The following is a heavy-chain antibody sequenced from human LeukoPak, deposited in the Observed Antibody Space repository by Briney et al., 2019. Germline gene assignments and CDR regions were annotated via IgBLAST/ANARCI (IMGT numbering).Heavy chain of an antibody. V-gene: IGHV4-59*01. CDR2: IYYSGST. Sequence: SETLSLTCTVSGDSISSYYWSWIRQSPGKGLEWIGYIYYSGSTNYNPSFKSRVTISVDTSKNQFSLKLSSVIAADTAVYYCARDLRYDSSGWAFDYWGQGTLVTVSS. J-gene: IGHJ4*02. D-gene: IGHD3-22*01. CDR1: GDSISSYY. CDR3: ARDLRYDSSGWAFDY.